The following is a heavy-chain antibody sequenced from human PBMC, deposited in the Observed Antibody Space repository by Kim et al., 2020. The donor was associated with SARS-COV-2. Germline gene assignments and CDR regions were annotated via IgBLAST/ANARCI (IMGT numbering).Heavy chain of an antibody. V-gene: IGHV3-15*01. D-gene: IGHD5-18*01. Sequence: DYAPPVEGRFTISRDDSINPLYLQMNSLKTEDAAVYYCTTDYSYNYPIEPYWGQGTLVSVSS. CDR3: TTDYSYNYPIEPY. J-gene: IGHJ4*02.